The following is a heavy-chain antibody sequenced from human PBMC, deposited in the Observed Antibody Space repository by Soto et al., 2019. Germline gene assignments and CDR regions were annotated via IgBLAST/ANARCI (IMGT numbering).Heavy chain of an antibody. Sequence: PSETLSLTCTVSGGSISSSSYYWGWIRQPPGKGLEWIGSIYYSGSTYYNPSLKSPVTISVDTSKNQFSLKLSSVTAADTAVYYCARHGGYCSSTSCYTGGYYYYYGMDVWGQGTTVTVSS. CDR3: ARHGGYCSSTSCYTGGYYYYYGMDV. CDR2: IYYSGST. V-gene: IGHV4-39*01. CDR1: GGSISSSSYY. J-gene: IGHJ6*02. D-gene: IGHD2-2*02.